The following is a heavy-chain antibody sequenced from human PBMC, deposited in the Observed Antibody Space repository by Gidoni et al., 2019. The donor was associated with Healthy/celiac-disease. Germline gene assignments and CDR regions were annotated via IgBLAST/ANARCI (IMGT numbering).Heavy chain of an antibody. CDR2: IHPNSGGT. D-gene: IGHD3-22*01. J-gene: IGHJ4*02. V-gene: IGHV1-2*02. CDR3: ARPDAPYYYDSSGSSFDY. CDR1: GYTFTGYY. Sequence: QVQLVQSGAEVKKLGASVKVSCKASGYTFTGYYMHWVRQAPGQGLEWMGWIHPNSGGTNYAQKFQGRVTMTRDTSISTAYMELSRLRSDDTAVYYCARPDAPYYYDSSGSSFDYWGQGTLVTVSS.